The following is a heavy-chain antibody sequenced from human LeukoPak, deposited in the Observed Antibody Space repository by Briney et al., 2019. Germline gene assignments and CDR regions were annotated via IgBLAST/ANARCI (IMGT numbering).Heavy chain of an antibody. CDR2: IIPIFGTA. V-gene: IGHV1-69*06. Sequence: GASVKVSCKASGGTFSSYAISWVRQAPGQGLEWMGGIIPIFGTANYAQKFQGRVTITADKSTSTAYMELSSLRSEDTAVYYCARVFPFESPYDFWSGCMDVWGKGTTVTVSS. CDR1: GGTFSSYA. J-gene: IGHJ6*03. CDR3: ARVFPFESPYDFWSGCMDV. D-gene: IGHD3-3*01.